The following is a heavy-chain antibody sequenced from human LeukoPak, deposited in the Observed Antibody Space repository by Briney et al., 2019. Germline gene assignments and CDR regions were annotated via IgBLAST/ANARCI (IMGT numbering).Heavy chain of an antibody. V-gene: IGHV3-7*01. Sequence: PGGSLRLSCAASGFTFSRYWMSWVPQAPGKGLGWVANIKQDGSEKSYVDSVKGRYTISRDNAKNSLYLQMCSLRAEDTAVYYCARFDPNSGSYKDFDYWGQATLVTVSS. CDR3: ARFDPNSGSYKDFDY. J-gene: IGHJ4*02. CDR2: IKQDGSEK. D-gene: IGHD1-26*01. CDR1: GFTFSRYW.